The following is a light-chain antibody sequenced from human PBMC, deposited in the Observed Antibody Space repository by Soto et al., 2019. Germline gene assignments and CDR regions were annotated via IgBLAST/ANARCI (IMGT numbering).Light chain of an antibody. CDR1: QSVTTN. Sequence: EIVMTQSPVTLSASPGERATLSCRASQSVTTNLAWYQQKSGQVPRLIIYAASTRATGIPARFSGSGSGTEFTLTISSLQSEDFAVYYCQQYEDWPRTFGQGTKVDIK. CDR3: QQYEDWPRT. J-gene: IGKJ1*01. CDR2: AAS. V-gene: IGKV3-15*01.